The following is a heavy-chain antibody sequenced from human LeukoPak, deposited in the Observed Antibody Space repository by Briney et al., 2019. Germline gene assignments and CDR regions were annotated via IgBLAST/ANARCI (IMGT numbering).Heavy chain of an antibody. D-gene: IGHD5-18*01. CDR3: ARGLIDGYSYGSSWFDP. J-gene: IGHJ5*02. CDR1: GDSITSGGYS. V-gene: IGHV4-30-2*01. Sequence: SETLSLTCAVSGDSITSGGYSWGWIRQPPGKGLEWIGHIYHSGSTFYNSSLNSRVAISVDMSRNQFSLKLSSVTAADTAVYYCARGLIDGYSYGSSWFDPWGQGTLVTVSS. CDR2: IYHSGST.